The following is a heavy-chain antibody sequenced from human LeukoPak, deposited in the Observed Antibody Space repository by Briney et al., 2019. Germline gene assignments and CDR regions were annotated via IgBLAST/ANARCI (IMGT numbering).Heavy chain of an antibody. V-gene: IGHV6-1*01. CDR1: GDSVSSNSAA. Sequence: SQTLSPTCAISGDSVSSNSAAWNWIRQSPSRGLEWLGRTYYRSKWYNDYAVSVKSRITINPDTSKNQFSLQLNSVTPEDTAVYYCARDSNYYDSSGYYYYFDYWGQGTLVTVSS. D-gene: IGHD3-22*01. CDR2: TYYRSKWYN. CDR3: ARDSNYYDSSGYYYYFDY. J-gene: IGHJ4*02.